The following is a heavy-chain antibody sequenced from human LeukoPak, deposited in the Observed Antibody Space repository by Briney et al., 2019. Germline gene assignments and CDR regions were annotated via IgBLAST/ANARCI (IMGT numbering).Heavy chain of an antibody. J-gene: IGHJ6*04. CDR1: GFTFSGYW. V-gene: IGHV3-7*01. Sequence: GGSLTLSCAASGFTFSGYWMSWLRQAPGKGLEWVANIKQDGGEKYYVDSVKGRFTISRDNAKNSLYLQMNGLRAEDTAVYYCARDRGFGQADAWGKGTTVTVSS. CDR3: ARDRGFGQADA. CDR2: IKQDGGEK. D-gene: IGHD3-10*01.